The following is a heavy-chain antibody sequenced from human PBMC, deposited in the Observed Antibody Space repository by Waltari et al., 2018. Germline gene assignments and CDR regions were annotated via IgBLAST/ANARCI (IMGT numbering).Heavy chain of an antibody. V-gene: IGHV3-7*01. CDR2: IKQDGSEK. D-gene: IGHD1-26*01. CDR3: VRGVVGATKAFDI. J-gene: IGHJ3*02. CDR1: GLTFSHNW. Sequence: EVQLVESGGDLVQPGGSLRLACAVSGLTFSHNWMSWVRQAPGKGLEWVANIKQDGSEKYYVDSVKGRFTISRDNAKNSLYLQMNSLRVEDTAVYYCVRGVVGATKAFDIWGQGTMVSVSS.